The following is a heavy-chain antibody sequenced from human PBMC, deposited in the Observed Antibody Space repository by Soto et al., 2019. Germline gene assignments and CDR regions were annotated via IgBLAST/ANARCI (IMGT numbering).Heavy chain of an antibody. CDR1: GFTFSSYC. V-gene: IGHV3-33*01. CDR2: IWYDGSNK. Sequence: GGSLRLSCAASGFTFSSYCMHWVRQDPGKGLEWVAVIWYDGSNKYYADSVKGRFTISRDNSKNTLYLQMNSLRAEDTAVYYCAREGGLWFGELLVYFDYWGQGTLVTVSS. J-gene: IGHJ4*02. CDR3: AREGGLWFGELLVYFDY. D-gene: IGHD3-10*01.